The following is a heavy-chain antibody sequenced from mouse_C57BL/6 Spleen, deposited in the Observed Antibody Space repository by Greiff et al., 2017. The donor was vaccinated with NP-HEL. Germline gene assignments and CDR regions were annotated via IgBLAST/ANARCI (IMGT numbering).Heavy chain of an antibody. V-gene: IGHV1-82*01. CDR1: GYAFSSSW. CDR3: ARDPDLDY. Sequence: VQLQQSGPELVKPGASVKISCKASGYAFSSSWMNWVKQRPGKGLEWIGRIYPGDGDTNYNGKFKGKATLTADKSSSTAYMQLSSLTSEDSAVYFCARDPDLDYWGQGTTLTVSS. CDR2: IYPGDGDT. J-gene: IGHJ2*01.